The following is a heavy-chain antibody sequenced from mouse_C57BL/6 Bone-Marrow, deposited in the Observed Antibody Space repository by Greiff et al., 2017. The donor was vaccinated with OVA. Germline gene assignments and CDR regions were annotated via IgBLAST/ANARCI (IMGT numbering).Heavy chain of an antibody. Sequence: VQLQQSGAELVRPGASVTLSCKASGYTFTDYEMHWVKQTPVHGLEWIGAIDPETGGTAYNQKFKGKAILTADKSSSTAYMELRSLTSEDSADYYGTRFFVTTVVGAMDYWGQGTSVTVSS. V-gene: IGHV1-15*01. J-gene: IGHJ4*01. D-gene: IGHD1-1*01. CDR2: IDPETGGT. CDR1: GYTFTDYE. CDR3: TRFFVTTVVGAMDY.